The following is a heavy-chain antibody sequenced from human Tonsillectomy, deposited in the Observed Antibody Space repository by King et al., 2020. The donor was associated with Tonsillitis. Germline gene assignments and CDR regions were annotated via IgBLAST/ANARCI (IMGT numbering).Heavy chain of an antibody. D-gene: IGHD1-26*01. CDR1: GYSFPSYG. Sequence: QLVQSGAEVKKPGASVKVSCRASGYSFPSYGISWVRQAPGQGLEWMGWNSAYNGNTNYAQELQGRVTMTTDTSTSTAYMELRSLRSDDTAVYYCARDRGDSGSYYVYFDYWGQGTLVTVSS. J-gene: IGHJ4*02. V-gene: IGHV1-18*04. CDR3: ARDRGDSGSYYVYFDY. CDR2: NSAYNGNT.